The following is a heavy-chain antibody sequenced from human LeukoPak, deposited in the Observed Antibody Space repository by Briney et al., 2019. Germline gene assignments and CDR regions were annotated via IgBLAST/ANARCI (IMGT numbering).Heavy chain of an antibody. Sequence: GGSLRLSCAASGFTFSSYAMSWVRQAPVKGLELVSTLSGSGGNTYYADSVKGRVTVSRVNFKNTLYLQMNSLRAEDTAVYHRAKGSYYYDSADYFDYWGQGTLVTVSS. D-gene: IGHD3-22*01. CDR1: GFTFSSYA. V-gene: IGHV3-23*01. J-gene: IGHJ4*02. CDR3: AKGSYYYDSADYFDY. CDR2: LSGSGGNT.